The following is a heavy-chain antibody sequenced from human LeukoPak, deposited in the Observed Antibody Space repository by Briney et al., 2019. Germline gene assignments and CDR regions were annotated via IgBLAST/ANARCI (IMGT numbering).Heavy chain of an antibody. CDR1: GYTFTGYY. Sequence: ASVKVSCKASGYTFTGYYMHWVRQAPGQGLEWVGIINPSGGSTSYAQKFQGRVTMTRDTSTSTVYMELSSLRSEDTAVYYCARAMTTGPYYYGMDVWGQGTTVTVSS. J-gene: IGHJ6*02. CDR2: INPSGGST. V-gene: IGHV1-46*01. CDR3: ARAMTTGPYYYGMDV. D-gene: IGHD4-11*01.